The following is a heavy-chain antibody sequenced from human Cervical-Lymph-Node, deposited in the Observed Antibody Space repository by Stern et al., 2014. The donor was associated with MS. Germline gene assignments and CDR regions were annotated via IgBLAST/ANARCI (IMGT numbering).Heavy chain of an antibody. CDR3: ASAYSSSHYYFDY. CDR2: IWYDGRNP. J-gene: IGHJ4*02. Sequence: DQLEESGGGVVQPGRSLRLSCAAPGFSFSRYAMHWVRQAPGKGLEWVALIWYDGRNPSYAGSVTGRFTISRDNFKNTLYLQMNSLRAEDTAVYYCASAYSSSHYYFDYWGQGTLVTVSS. CDR1: GFSFSRYA. D-gene: IGHD6-13*01. V-gene: IGHV3-33*01.